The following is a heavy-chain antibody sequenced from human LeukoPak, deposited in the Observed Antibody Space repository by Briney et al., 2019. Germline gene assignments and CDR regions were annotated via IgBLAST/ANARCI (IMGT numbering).Heavy chain of an antibody. J-gene: IGHJ2*01. D-gene: IGHD4-17*01. CDR2: IYYSGST. Sequence: SETLSLTCTVSGGSISSYYWSWIRQPPGQGLEWIGYIYYSGSTNYNPSLTSRVTISVDTSKNKFSLKLSAVTAADTAVYYCARGVHGDYRWYFDLWGRGTLVTVSS. V-gene: IGHV4-59*01. CDR1: GGSISSYY. CDR3: ARGVHGDYRWYFDL.